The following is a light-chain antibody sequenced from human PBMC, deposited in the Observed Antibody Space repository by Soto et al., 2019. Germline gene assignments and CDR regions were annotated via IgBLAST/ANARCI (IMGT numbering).Light chain of an antibody. CDR3: CSYAGSSWV. CDR2: DVS. V-gene: IGLV2-11*01. Sequence: QSALTQPRSVSGAPGQSVTISCTGTSSDVGGYNYVSWYQQHPGKAPKLMIYDVSKRPSGVPDRFSGSKSGNTASLTISGLQAEDEADYYGCSYAGSSWVFCGGTQLTV. CDR1: SSDVGGYNY. J-gene: IGLJ2*01.